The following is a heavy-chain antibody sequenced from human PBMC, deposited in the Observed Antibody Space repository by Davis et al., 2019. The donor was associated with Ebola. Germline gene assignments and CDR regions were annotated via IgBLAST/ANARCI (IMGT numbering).Heavy chain of an antibody. CDR2: INPNSGGT. Sequence: AASVKVSCKASGYTFTGYYMHWVRQAPGQGLEWMGRINPNSGGTNYAQKLQGRVTMTTDTSTSTAYMELRSLRSDDTAVYYCARCGDPYYYYYGMDVWGQGTTVTVSS. CDR1: GYTFTGYY. D-gene: IGHD4-17*01. CDR3: ARCGDPYYYYYGMDV. J-gene: IGHJ6*02. V-gene: IGHV1-2*06.